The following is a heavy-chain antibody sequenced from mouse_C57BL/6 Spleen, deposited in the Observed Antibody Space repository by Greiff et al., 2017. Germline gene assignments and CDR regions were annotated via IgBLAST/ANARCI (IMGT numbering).Heavy chain of an antibody. V-gene: IGHV1-7*01. D-gene: IGHD1-1*01. Sequence: QVHVKQSGAELAKPGASVKLSCKASGYTFTSYWMHWVKQRPGQGLEWIGYINPSSGYTKYNQKFKDKATLTADKSSSTAYMQLSSLTYEDSAVYYCAIYYYGSSYDAMDYWGQGTSVTVSS. CDR1: GYTFTSYW. J-gene: IGHJ4*01. CDR2: INPSSGYT. CDR3: AIYYYGSSYDAMDY.